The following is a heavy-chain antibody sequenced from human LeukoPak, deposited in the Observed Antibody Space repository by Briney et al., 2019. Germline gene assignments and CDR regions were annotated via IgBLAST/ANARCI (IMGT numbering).Heavy chain of an antibody. V-gene: IGHV3-66*01. CDR3: ARLSEMLRGPEAIYYFDY. J-gene: IGHJ4*02. Sequence: PGGSLRLSCAAFGFTVSVNYMSWVRQAPGKGLECVSVIYSGGNTYYADSVKGRFTISRDNSKNTLYLQMNSLRAEDTAVYYCARLSEMLRGPEAIYYFDYWGQGTLVTVSS. D-gene: IGHD3-10*01. CDR1: GFTVSVNY. CDR2: IYSGGNT.